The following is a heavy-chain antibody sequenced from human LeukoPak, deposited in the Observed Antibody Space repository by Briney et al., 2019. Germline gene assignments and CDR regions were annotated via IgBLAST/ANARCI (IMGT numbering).Heavy chain of an antibody. CDR3: ATDLGYYDSRRYY. D-gene: IGHD3-22*01. J-gene: IGHJ4*02. V-gene: IGHV1-24*01. Sequence: ASVQVSCRVSGCTPTELSMHWVRQDPGKGRGWMGGFDPEDGETIYAQTFKGRVTMTEDTSTDTAYMELSSLRSEDTAVYYCATDLGYYDSRRYYWGQGTPVTVSS. CDR1: GCTPTELS. CDR2: FDPEDGET.